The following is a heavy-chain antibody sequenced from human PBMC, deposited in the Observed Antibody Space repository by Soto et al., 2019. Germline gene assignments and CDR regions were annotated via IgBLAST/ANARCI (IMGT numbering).Heavy chain of an antibody. CDR3: ARGRGYSYGMGDY. D-gene: IGHD5-18*01. CDR2: INAGNGNT. J-gene: IGHJ4*02. Sequence: ASVKVSCKASGYTFTGYAMHWVRQAPGQRLEWMGWINAGNGNTKYSQKFQGRVTITRDTSASTAYMELSSLRSEDTAVYYCARGRGYSYGMGDYWGQGTLVTVSS. CDR1: GYTFTGYA. V-gene: IGHV1-3*01.